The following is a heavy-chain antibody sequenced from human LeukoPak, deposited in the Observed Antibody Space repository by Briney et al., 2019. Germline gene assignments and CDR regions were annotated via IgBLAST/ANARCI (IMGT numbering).Heavy chain of an antibody. V-gene: IGHV3-21*01. CDR3: ARGAGGTYYYDSSGYSDDAFDI. CDR2: ISSSSSYI. CDR1: GFAFSSYS. J-gene: IGHJ3*02. Sequence: PGGSLRLSCAASGFAFSSYSMNWVRQAPGKGLEWVSSISSSSSYIYYADSVKGRFTISRDNAKNSLYLQMNSLRAEDTAVYYCARGAGGTYYYDSSGYSDDAFDIWGQGTMVTVSS. D-gene: IGHD3-22*01.